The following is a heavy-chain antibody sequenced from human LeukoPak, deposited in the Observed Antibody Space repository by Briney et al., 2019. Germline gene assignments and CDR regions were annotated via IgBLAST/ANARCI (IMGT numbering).Heavy chain of an antibody. CDR1: GFTISSNY. CDR3: ARDLSGSYFDY. Sequence: GGSLRLSCAASGFTISSNYMSWGRQAPGKGVEWGSVIYSGGSTYYSDSVKGRFTISRDNSKNTLYLQMNSLRAEDTAVYYCARDLSGSYFDYWGQGTLVTVSS. CDR2: IYSGGST. D-gene: IGHD1-26*01. V-gene: IGHV3-53*01. J-gene: IGHJ4*02.